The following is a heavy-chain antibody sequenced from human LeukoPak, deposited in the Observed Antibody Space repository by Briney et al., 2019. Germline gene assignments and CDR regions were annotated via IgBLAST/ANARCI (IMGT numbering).Heavy chain of an antibody. V-gene: IGHV4-61*02. D-gene: IGHD1-1*01. CDR1: GGSISSGSYY. CDR2: IYTSGST. Sequence: SSETLSLTCTVSGGSISSGSYYWSWIRQPAEKGLEWIGRIYTSGSTNYNPSLKSRVTISVDTSKNQFSLKLSSVTAADTAVYYCAREADPLKLERPRWGYYGMDVWGQGTTVTVSS. CDR3: AREADPLKLERPRWGYYGMDV. J-gene: IGHJ6*02.